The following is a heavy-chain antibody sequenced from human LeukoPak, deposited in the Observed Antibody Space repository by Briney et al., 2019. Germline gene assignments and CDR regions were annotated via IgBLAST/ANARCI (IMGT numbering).Heavy chain of an antibody. J-gene: IGHJ4*02. Sequence: SETLSLTCAVSGYSISSGYYWGWIRQSPGTGLEWIGSIYHSGGSYYNPSPKSRVTISEDTSKNQFSLKLSSMSAADTAVYYCATAVVITPFDYWGQGILVTVSS. CDR3: ATAVVITPFDY. CDR2: IYHSGGS. D-gene: IGHD3-22*01. V-gene: IGHV4-38-2*01. CDR1: GYSISSGYY.